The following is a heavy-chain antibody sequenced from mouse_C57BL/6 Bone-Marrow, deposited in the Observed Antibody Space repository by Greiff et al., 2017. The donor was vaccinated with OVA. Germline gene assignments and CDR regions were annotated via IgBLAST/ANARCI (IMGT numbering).Heavy chain of an antibody. CDR1: GYTFTSYW. Sequence: QVQLQQPGAELVKPGASVKLSCKASGYTFTSYWMQWVKQRPGQGLEWIGEIDPCDSYTNYNQKFKGKATLTVDTSSSTAYMQLSSLTAEDSAVYYCASAGFDYGGQGTRITVSA. CDR3: ASAGFDY. CDR2: IDPCDSYT. V-gene: IGHV1-50*01. J-gene: IGHJ3*01.